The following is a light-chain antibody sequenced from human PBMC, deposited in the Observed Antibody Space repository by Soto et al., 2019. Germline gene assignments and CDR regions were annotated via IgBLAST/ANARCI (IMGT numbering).Light chain of an antibody. CDR3: SSFAVSNSFV. Sequence: SALPQPPSASGSPGQSVTISCTGTSNDVGGYNYVSWYQQHPGKAPKLMIYEVNKRPSGVPDRFSGSKSGNTASLTVSGLQAEDEADYYCSSFAVSNSFVFGTGTKVTVL. V-gene: IGLV2-8*01. CDR1: SNDVGGYNY. CDR2: EVN. J-gene: IGLJ1*01.